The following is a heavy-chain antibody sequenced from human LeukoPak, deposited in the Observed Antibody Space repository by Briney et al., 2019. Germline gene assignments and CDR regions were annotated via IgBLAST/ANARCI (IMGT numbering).Heavy chain of an antibody. CDR1: GGSISGYY. Sequence: SETLSLTCTVSGGSISGYYWSWIRQPPGKGLEWMGYIYYSGSTNYNPSLKSRVTISADTSENQFSLKLSSVTAADTAVYYCARGKGYFDYWGQGTLVTVSS. CDR2: IYYSGST. V-gene: IGHV4-59*01. CDR3: ARGKGYFDY. J-gene: IGHJ4*02.